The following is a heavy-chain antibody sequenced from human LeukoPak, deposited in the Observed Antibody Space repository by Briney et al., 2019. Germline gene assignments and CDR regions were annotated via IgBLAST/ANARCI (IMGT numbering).Heavy chain of an antibody. Sequence: GGSLRLSCAASGFTFSAYAMHWVRQAPGKGLEYVSAINSNGVSTYYANSVKGRFTISRDNSKNTVYLQMGSLRAEDMAVYYCAREQMTTTSPFEYWGQGTLVTVSS. J-gene: IGHJ4*02. CDR3: AREQMTTTSPFEY. V-gene: IGHV3-64*01. CDR1: GFTFSAYA. CDR2: INSNGVST. D-gene: IGHD4-17*01.